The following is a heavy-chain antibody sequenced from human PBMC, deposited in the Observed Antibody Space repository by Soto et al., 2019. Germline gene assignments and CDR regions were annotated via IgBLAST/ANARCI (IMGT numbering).Heavy chain of an antibody. CDR1: GYTFTSYG. Sequence: QVQLVQSGAEVKKPGASVKVSCKASGYTFTSYGISWVRQAPGQGLEWMGWISAYNGNTNYAQKLQGRDNMTTDTTTSTAYMELGSLRSHDTAVYYCARDQPRSCSRTSCYPGGYWGQGTLVTVSS. J-gene: IGHJ4*02. V-gene: IGHV1-18*04. D-gene: IGHD2-2*01. CDR3: ARDQPRSCSRTSCYPGGY. CDR2: ISAYNGNT.